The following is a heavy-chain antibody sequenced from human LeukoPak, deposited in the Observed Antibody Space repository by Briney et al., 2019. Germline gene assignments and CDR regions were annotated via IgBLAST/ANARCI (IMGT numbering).Heavy chain of an antibody. CDR2: IKNAGIDT. J-gene: IGHJ6*03. Sequence: GGSLRPSCVGSGFMFSNYYMYWVRQAPGKGLVWVSRIKNAGIDTIYADSVKGRFTVSRDNAKNTVYLQMSSLRAEDTAVYYCARGGYGHNMDVWGEGTTVTVSS. CDR3: ARGGYGHNMDV. V-gene: IGHV3-74*01. D-gene: IGHD3-10*01. CDR1: GFMFSNYY.